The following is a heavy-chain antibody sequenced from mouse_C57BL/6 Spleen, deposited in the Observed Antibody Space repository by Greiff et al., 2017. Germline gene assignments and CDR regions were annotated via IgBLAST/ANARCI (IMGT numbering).Heavy chain of an antibody. Sequence: EVQLQQSGPELVKPGASVKISCKASGYTFTDYYMNWVKQSHGKSLEWIGDLNPNNGGTSYHQKFTGKATLTVDKSSSTAYRELRSRTAEDTAGDDWASRRDEARDYWGQGTSVTVSS. D-gene: IGHD3-3*01. CDR3: ASRRDEARDY. V-gene: IGHV1-26*01. J-gene: IGHJ4*01. CDR1: GYTFTDYY. CDR2: LNPNNGGT.